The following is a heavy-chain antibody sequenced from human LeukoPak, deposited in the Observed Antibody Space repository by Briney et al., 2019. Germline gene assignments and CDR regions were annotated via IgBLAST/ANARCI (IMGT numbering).Heavy chain of an antibody. CDR3: AKGRYDILTGYPEFDY. CDR2: ISWNSGSI. J-gene: IGHJ4*02. V-gene: IGHV3-9*01. D-gene: IGHD3-9*01. CDR1: GFTFDDYA. Sequence: GGSLRLSCAASGFTFDDYAMQWVRQAPGKGLEWVSGISWNSGSIGYADSVKGRFTISRDNAKNSLYLQMNSLRAEDTALYYCAKGRYDILTGYPEFDYWGQGTLVTVSS.